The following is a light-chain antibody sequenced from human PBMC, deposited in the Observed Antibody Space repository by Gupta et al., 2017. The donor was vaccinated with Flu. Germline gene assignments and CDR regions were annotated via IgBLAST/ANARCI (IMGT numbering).Light chain of an antibody. CDR3: QSDDGITPVV. J-gene: IGLJ2*01. Sequence: VTISRTRSSGDIASNYVQWYRRRPGPSPTIMLYETTKRPSGGPRRISGSIDTSSNAASPTISGRTTEDEADYYRQSDDGITPVVFGGGTKLTVL. V-gene: IGLV6-57*01. CDR2: ETT. CDR1: SGDIASNY.